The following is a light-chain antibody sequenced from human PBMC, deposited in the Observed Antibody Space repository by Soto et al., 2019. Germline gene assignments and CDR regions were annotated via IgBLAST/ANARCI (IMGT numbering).Light chain of an antibody. V-gene: IGLV4-69*01. Sequence: QPVLTQSPSASASLGALVKLTCTLSSGHSNYAIAWHQQQPEKGPRYLMKLNSDGSHSKGDGIPDRFSGSSSGAERYLTISSLQSEDEADYYCQTWGTGPWVFGGGTKLTVL. CDR2: LNSDGSH. CDR1: SGHSNYA. J-gene: IGLJ3*02. CDR3: QTWGTGPWV.